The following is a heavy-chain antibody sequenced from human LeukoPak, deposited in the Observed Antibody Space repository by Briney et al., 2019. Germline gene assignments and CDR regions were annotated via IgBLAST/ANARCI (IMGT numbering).Heavy chain of an antibody. J-gene: IGHJ4*02. V-gene: IGHV4-39*07. CDR2: IYYSEST. CDR1: GRSISSSCYY. D-gene: IGHD2-2*01. Sequence: SDTLSLTCTVSGRSISSSCYYWGWIRQPPGKGLEWIVSIYYSESTYCNPSLKSRFTISVDTSKNQLSLQLSSLTAAETAVYDCARSSIVPTYLLDYWGQGTLVTVSS. CDR3: ARSSIVPTYLLDY.